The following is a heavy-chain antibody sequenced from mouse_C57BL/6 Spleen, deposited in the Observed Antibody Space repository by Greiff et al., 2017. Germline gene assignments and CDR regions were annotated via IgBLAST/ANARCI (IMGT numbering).Heavy chain of an antibody. CDR3: ARGTTVVHYFDY. J-gene: IGHJ2*01. CDR1: GYAFSSSW. CDR2: IYPGDGDT. D-gene: IGHD1-1*01. V-gene: IGHV1-82*01. Sequence: VQLVESGPELVKPGASVKISCKASGYAFSSSWMNWVKQRPGKGLEWIGRIYPGDGDTNYNGKFKGKATLTADKSSSTAYMQLSSLTSEDSAVYFCARGTTVVHYFDYWGQGTTLTVSS.